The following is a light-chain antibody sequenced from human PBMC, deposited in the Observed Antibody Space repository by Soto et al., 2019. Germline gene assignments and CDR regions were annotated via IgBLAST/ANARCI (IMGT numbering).Light chain of an antibody. J-gene: IGKJ4*01. CDR1: QSISSW. Sequence: DIQMTQSPSTLSASVGDRVTITCRASQSISSWLAWYQQKPVKAPKLLIYKASSLESGVPSRVSGSGSGTEFTLTISSLQPDDFATFYCQQYNSYPLTFGGGTKVEVK. CDR3: QQYNSYPLT. V-gene: IGKV1-5*03. CDR2: KAS.